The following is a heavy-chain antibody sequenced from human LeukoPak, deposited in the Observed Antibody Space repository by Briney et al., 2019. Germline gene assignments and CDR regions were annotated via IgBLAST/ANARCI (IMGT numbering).Heavy chain of an antibody. D-gene: IGHD3-10*01. J-gene: IGHJ4*02. CDR3: ARDMVRIAVSCVDY. Sequence: PGRSLRLSCAASGSTFSSYSMHWVRQAPGKGLEWVAVISYDGSNKYYADSVKGRFTTSRDNSKNTLYLQMNSLRAEDTAVYYCARDMVRIAVSCVDYWGQGTLVTVSS. CDR2: ISYDGSNK. CDR1: GSTFSSYS. V-gene: IGHV3-30*01.